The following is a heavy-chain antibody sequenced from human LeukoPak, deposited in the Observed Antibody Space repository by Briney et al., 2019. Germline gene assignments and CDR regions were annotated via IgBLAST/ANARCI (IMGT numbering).Heavy chain of an antibody. D-gene: IGHD3-10*01. CDR1: GASITSSY. CDR2: IYSGST. J-gene: IGHJ5*02. CDR3: ARDGHGSGSYGWFDP. V-gene: IGHV4-59*01. Sequence: NLSETLSLTCSVSGASITSSYWSWIRQTPGKGLEWIGNIYSGSTNYNPSFESRVTVSLDTSKNQISLRLTSVTAADTALYYCARDGHGSGSYGWFDPWGQGTLVTVSS.